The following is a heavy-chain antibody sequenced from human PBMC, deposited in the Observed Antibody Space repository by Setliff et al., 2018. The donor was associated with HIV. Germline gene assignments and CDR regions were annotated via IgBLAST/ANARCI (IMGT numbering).Heavy chain of an antibody. CDR1: GGSIGGYY. D-gene: IGHD3-16*01. CDR3: ARVGFGDSDAFDI. Sequence: SETLSLTCTVSGGSIGGYYWSWIRQHPGKGLEWIGFISYSGAAYYNPSLKSRVTISVETSKNQFSLKLSSVIAADTAVYYCARVGFGDSDAFDIWGQGTMVTVSS. V-gene: IGHV4-31*03. CDR2: ISYSGAA. J-gene: IGHJ3*02.